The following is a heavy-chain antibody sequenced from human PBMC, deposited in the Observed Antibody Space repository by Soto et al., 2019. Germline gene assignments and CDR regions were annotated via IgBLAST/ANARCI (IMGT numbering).Heavy chain of an antibody. CDR3: ARVGYCSSTPCWPIGYFEY. D-gene: IGHD2-2*01. V-gene: IGHV4-59*01. CDR2: IFSSGST. J-gene: IGHJ4*02. Sequence: PSETLSLTCTVSGDSISSFYWTWIRQPPGKGLEWVGYIFSSGSTNYNPSIKSRVTISVDTSENQFSLKLTSVTAADTAVYYCARVGYCSSTPCWPIGYFEYWGQGTLVTVSS. CDR1: GDSISSFY.